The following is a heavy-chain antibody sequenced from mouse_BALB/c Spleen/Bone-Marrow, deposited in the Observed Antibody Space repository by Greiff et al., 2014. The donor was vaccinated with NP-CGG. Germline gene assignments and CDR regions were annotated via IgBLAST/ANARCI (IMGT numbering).Heavy chain of an antibody. J-gene: IGHJ3*01. CDR1: GYTFTSYW. V-gene: IGHV1-87*01. D-gene: IGHD2-1*01. Sequence: VQLVESGAELARPGASVKLSCKASGYTFTSYWTQWVKQRPGQGLEWIGDIYPGDGDTRYTQKFKGKATLTADKSSSTAYMQLSSLASEDSAVYYCARDGNSPAWFAYWGQGTLVTVSA. CDR3: ARDGNSPAWFAY. CDR2: IYPGDGDT.